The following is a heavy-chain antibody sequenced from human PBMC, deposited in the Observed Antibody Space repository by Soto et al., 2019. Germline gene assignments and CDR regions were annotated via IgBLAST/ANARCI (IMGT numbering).Heavy chain of an antibody. Sequence: QVQLQESGPGLVKPSETLSLTCPLSGASVNTYSWSWIPQPAGKGLERIGRRYTSARTHYCTSLKVRLTGSVDTSKNQVALKLTSVTAADTAIYYGSKGREEGYNFYYGMDVWGQGATVAVSS. CDR2: RYTSART. J-gene: IGHJ6*02. V-gene: IGHV4-4*07. CDR3: SKGREEGYNFYYGMDV. CDR1: GASVNTYS.